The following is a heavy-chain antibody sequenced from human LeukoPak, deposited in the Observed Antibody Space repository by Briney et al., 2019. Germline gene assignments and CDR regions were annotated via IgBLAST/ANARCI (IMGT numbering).Heavy chain of an antibody. CDR1: GGSISSYY. V-gene: IGHV4-59*12. CDR3: ARAGWSGHYFDY. Sequence: PSETLSLTCTVSGGSISSYYWSWIRQPPGKGLGWIGYIYYSWSTNYNPSLKSRVTISVDTSKNQFSLRLSSVTATDTAMYERARAGWSGHYFDYWGQGTLVTVSS. CDR2: IYYSWST. J-gene: IGHJ4*02. D-gene: IGHD3-3*01.